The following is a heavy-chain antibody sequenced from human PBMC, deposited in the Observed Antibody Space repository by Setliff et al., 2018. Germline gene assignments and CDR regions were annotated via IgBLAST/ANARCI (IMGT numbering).Heavy chain of an antibody. V-gene: IGHV1-18*04. Sequence: ASVKVSCKASGYTFTDYYIHWVRQAPGQGLEWMGWISASNGNTNSAQKLQGRVTMTTDTSTSTAYMELRRLRSDDTAVYYCARDSPTVVTHIRAFDIWGQGTMVTVSS. D-gene: IGHD4-17*01. CDR2: ISASNGNT. CDR1: GYTFTDYY. J-gene: IGHJ3*02. CDR3: ARDSPTVVTHIRAFDI.